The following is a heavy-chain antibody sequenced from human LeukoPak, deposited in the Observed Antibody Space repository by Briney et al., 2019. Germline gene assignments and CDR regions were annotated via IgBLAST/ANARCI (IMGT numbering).Heavy chain of an antibody. D-gene: IGHD6-19*01. CDR1: GGSISSYY. CDR2: IYYSGST. J-gene: IGHJ4*02. CDR3: ARQSSGWYGGLDY. V-gene: IGHV4-59*08. Sequence: SETLSLTCTVSGGSISSYYWSWIRQPPGKGLEWIGYIYYSGSTNYNPSLKSRVTISVDTSKNQFSLKLSSVTVADTAVYYCARQSSGWYGGLDYWGQGTLVTVSS.